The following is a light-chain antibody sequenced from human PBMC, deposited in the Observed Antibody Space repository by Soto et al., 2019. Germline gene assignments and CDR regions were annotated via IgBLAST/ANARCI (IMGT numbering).Light chain of an antibody. CDR1: SSDVGGYTY. CDR2: EVN. J-gene: IGLJ2*01. Sequence: QSALTQPASVSGSPGQSITISCTGTSSDVGGYTYVSWYQQHPGKAPKLMIYEVNKRPSGVPDRFSGSKSGNTASLTVSGLQAEDEADYYCSSYGGSSNLVFGGGTKLTVL. V-gene: IGLV2-8*01. CDR3: SSYGGSSNLV.